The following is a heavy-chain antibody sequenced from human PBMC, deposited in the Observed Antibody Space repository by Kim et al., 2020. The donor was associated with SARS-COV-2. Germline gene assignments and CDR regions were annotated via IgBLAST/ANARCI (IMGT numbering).Heavy chain of an antibody. J-gene: IGHJ4*02. Sequence: ASVKVSCKGSGYTFTNFPIHWVRQAPGQRLEWMGWINTGNGHTKYSQKCQGRVTITRDTSASTAYMELNSLRSEDTAVYYCARQESGRVYWGQGTLVTVSS. CDR2: INTGNGHT. CDR1: GYTFTNFP. CDR3: ARQESGRVY. D-gene: IGHD1-26*01. V-gene: IGHV1-3*04.